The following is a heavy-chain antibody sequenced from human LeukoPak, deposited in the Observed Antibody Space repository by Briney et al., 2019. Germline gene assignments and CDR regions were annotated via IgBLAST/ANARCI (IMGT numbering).Heavy chain of an antibody. V-gene: IGHV4-34*01. CDR2: INARGDT. D-gene: IGHD2-2*01. CDR1: GWSFSDYY. Sequence: SETLSLICAVYGWSFSDYYWNWIRQPPGKGLEWIGEINARGDTNYNPSLKSRVTISVDSSKNQFSLTLTSMIAADTAIYYCARGQVPAGRGYNWFDHWGQRNLVTVSS. CDR3: ARGQVPAGRGYNWFDH. J-gene: IGHJ5*02.